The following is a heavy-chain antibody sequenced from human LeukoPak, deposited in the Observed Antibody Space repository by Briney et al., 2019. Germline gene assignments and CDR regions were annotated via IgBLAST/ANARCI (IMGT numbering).Heavy chain of an antibody. D-gene: IGHD6-6*01. V-gene: IGHV1-46*04. CDR1: GYSFTSYY. J-gene: IGHJ5*02. Sequence: ASVKVSCKASGYSFTSYYMHWVRQAPGQGLEWMGIINPNGGRATYAQKLQGRVTMTRDTSTSTVYMELSSLRSEDTAVYYCARGSYWFDPWGQGTLVTVSS. CDR2: INPNGGRA. CDR3: ARGSYWFDP.